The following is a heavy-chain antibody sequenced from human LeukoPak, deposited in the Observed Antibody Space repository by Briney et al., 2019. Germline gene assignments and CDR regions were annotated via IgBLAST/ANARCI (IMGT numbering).Heavy chain of an antibody. J-gene: IGHJ3*02. V-gene: IGHV4-30-2*01. Sequence: SETLSLTCAVSGGSLSSGGYSWSWIRQPPGKGLEWFGNIYHSWCSYYNRSLKSRVTISVDRSKHQFCLKLSSVTAADTAVYYCARTSIAARRANAFDIWGQGTMVTVSS. CDR1: GGSLSSGGYS. D-gene: IGHD6-6*01. CDR2: IYHSWCS. CDR3: ARTSIAARRANAFDI.